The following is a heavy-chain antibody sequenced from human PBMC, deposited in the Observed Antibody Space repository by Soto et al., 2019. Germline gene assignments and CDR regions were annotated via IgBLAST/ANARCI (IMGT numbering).Heavy chain of an antibody. CDR1: GYTFTSYA. J-gene: IGHJ4*02. Sequence: QVQLVQSGAEEKKPGASVKVSCKASGYTFTSYAMHWVRQAPGQRLEWMGWINAGNGNTKYSQKFQXXVTITRDTSASTAYIELSSLRSEDTAVYYCASESYGGEFDYWGQGTLVTVSS. V-gene: IGHV1-3*05. CDR3: ASESYGGEFDY. CDR2: INAGNGNT. D-gene: IGHD4-17*01.